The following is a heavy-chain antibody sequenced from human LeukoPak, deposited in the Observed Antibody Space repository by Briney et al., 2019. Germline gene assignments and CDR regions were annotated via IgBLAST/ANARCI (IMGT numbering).Heavy chain of an antibody. CDR1: GGTFSSYA. CDR3: AREMATISFFGY. D-gene: IGHD5-24*01. Sequence: SVKVSCKASGGTFSSYAISWVRQAPGQGLEWMGGIIPIFGTANYAQKFQGRVTITADKSTSTAYMELSSLRSEATAVYYCAREMATISFFGYWGQGTLVTVSS. J-gene: IGHJ4*02. CDR2: IIPIFGTA. V-gene: IGHV1-69*06.